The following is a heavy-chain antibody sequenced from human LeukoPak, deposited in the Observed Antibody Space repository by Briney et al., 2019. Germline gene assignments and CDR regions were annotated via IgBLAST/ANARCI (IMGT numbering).Heavy chain of an antibody. V-gene: IGHV3-66*01. J-gene: IGHJ5*02. Sequence: GGSLRLSCGASGFTFSSYALSWVRQAPGKGLEWVSVIYSGGSTYYADSVKGRFTISRDNSKNTLYLQMNSLRAEDTAVYYCARVIIISVARWFDPWGQGTLVTVSS. CDR1: GFTFSSYA. D-gene: IGHD3-16*02. CDR3: ARVIIISVARWFDP. CDR2: IYSGGST.